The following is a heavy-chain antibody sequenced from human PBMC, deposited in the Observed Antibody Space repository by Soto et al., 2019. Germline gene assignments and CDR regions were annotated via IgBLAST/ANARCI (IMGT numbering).Heavy chain of an antibody. CDR1: GGTFSNYA. V-gene: IGHV1-69*15. J-gene: IGHJ5*02. Sequence: QVQLVQSGAEVKKPGSSVKVSCKASGGTFSNYAITWVRQAPGQGLEWLGRIIPIFGTTNYAQKFQGRVTITADESTTTAYMELSSLRSDDTAVYYCAKDGGRVGYFGNWFDPWGQGTLVTVSS. CDR2: IIPIFGTT. CDR3: AKDGGRVGYFGNWFDP. D-gene: IGHD1-26*01.